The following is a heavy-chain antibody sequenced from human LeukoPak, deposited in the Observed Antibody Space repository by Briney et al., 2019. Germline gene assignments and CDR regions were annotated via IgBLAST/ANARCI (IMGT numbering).Heavy chain of an antibody. Sequence: SVKVSCKASGGTFSSYAISWVRQAPGQGLEWMGGIIPIFGTANYAQKFQGRVTITAHESTSTAYMELSSLRSEDTAVYYCARCLFGYSYGYSYFDYYYMDVWGKGTTVTISS. CDR2: IIPIFGTA. V-gene: IGHV1-69*13. CDR3: ARCLFGYSYGYSYFDYYYMDV. J-gene: IGHJ6*03. D-gene: IGHD5-18*01. CDR1: GGTFSSYA.